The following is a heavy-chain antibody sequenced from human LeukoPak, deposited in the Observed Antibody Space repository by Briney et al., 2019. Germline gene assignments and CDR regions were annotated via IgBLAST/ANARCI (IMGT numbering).Heavy chain of an antibody. D-gene: IGHD2/OR15-2a*01. CDR3: ARARIFDY. V-gene: IGHV3-30*03. J-gene: IGHJ4*02. Sequence: GGSLRLSCGVSGFTFRSYDMHWVRQAPGKGLEWVAVISYDGTKKNYADPVKGRFTISRDNSKNTLYLQMNSLRAEDTAVYYCARARIFDYWGQGTLVTVSS. CDR2: ISYDGTKK. CDR1: GFTFRSYD.